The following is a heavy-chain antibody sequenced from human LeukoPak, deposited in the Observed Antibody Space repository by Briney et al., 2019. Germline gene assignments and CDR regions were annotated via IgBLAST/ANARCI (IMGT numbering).Heavy chain of an antibody. Sequence: GGSLRLSCAASGFTFSSYSMNWVRQAPGKGLEWVSYISSSSSTIYYADSVKGRFTISRDNAKNSLCLQMNSLRDEDTAVYCCARDKVDYWGQGTLVTVSS. J-gene: IGHJ4*02. CDR3: ARDKVDY. CDR1: GFTFSSYS. CDR2: ISSSSSTI. V-gene: IGHV3-48*02.